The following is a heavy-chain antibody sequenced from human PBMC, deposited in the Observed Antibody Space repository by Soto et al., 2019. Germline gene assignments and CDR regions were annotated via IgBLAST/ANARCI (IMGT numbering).Heavy chain of an antibody. CDR2: IYYSGTT. D-gene: IGHD5-12*01. J-gene: IGHJ4*02. Sequence: SETLSLTCAISGYSISSSNYYGGWIRQPPGKGLEWIGSIYYSGTTYYNPSLKSRVTISGDTSKNQFSLKLTSVTAADTAVYYCTSNGRGYSGYDYDYWGQGTLVTVSS. CDR3: TSNGRGYSGYDYDY. V-gene: IGHV4-39*01. CDR1: GYSISSSNYY.